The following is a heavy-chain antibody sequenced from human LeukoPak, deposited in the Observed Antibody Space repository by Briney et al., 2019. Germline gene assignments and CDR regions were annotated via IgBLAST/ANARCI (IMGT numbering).Heavy chain of an antibody. CDR1: GFTFSTYV. CDR3: VKGSSDSRPYYFDS. CDR2: ISDTGGDA. J-gene: IGHJ4*02. D-gene: IGHD3-22*01. Sequence: GGSLRLSCAASGFTFSTYVMIWVRQAPGKGLEWVSAISDTGGDAYYADSVKGRFTISRDNSKSTLYLQMNSLRAEDTAVYYCVKGSSDSRPYYFDSWGQGTLVTVSS. V-gene: IGHV3-23*01.